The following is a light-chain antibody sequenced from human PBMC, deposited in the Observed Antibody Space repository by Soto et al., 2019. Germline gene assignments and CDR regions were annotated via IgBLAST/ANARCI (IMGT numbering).Light chain of an antibody. V-gene: IGLV1-36*01. CDR2: YDD. CDR3: AAWDDSLNALV. J-gene: IGLJ3*02. Sequence: QLVLTQPPSVSEAPRQRVTISCSGSSSNIGNNAVNWYQQLPGKAPKLLIYYDDLLPSGVSDRFSGSKSGTSASLASSGLQSEDEADYYCAAWDDSLNALVFGGGTKLTVL. CDR1: SSNIGNNA.